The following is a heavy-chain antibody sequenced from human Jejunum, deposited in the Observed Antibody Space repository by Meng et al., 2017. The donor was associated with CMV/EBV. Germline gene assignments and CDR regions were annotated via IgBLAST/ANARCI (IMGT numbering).Heavy chain of an antibody. CDR1: GFTFDGYG. J-gene: IGHJ4*02. CDR3: ARGGYSSSSGEYDY. V-gene: IGHV3-20*03. Sequence: SGFTFDGYGMSWVRQGPGKGLEWVSGINGNGGSTAYADSVKGRFTISRDNAKNSLYLQMNSLRDEDTALYYCARGGYSSSSGEYDYWGQGTLVTVSS. D-gene: IGHD6-6*01. CDR2: INGNGGST.